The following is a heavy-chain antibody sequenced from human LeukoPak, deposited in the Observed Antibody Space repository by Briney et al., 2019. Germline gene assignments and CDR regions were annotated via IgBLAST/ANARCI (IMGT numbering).Heavy chain of an antibody. CDR1: EFTFSTYA. V-gene: IGHV3-23*01. Sequence: GSLRLSCAASEFTFSTYAMSWVRQAPGKGLEWVSTISGSGGSTYYADSVKGRFTISRDNSKNTLYLQMNSLRAEDTALYYCAKDPRMTTVTTGFFDYWGRGTLVTVSS. CDR3: AKDPRMTTVTTGFFDY. CDR2: ISGSGGST. D-gene: IGHD4-17*01. J-gene: IGHJ4*02.